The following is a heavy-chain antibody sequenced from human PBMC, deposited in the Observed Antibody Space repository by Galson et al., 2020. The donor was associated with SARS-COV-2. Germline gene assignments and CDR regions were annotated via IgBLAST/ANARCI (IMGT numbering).Heavy chain of an antibody. CDR2: INQSGSA. CDR1: GGSFSGYY. J-gene: IGHJ5*02. Sequence: SETLSLTCAVYGGSFSGYYWTWIRQAPGKGLECIGEINQSGSANYNPSLKSRVTMSVDTSKNQFSLKLGSVTAADTAVYYCARGLRYSGRAARLFRWFDPWGQGTLVTVSS. CDR3: ARGLRYSGRAARLFRWFDP. D-gene: IGHD6-6*01. V-gene: IGHV4-34*01.